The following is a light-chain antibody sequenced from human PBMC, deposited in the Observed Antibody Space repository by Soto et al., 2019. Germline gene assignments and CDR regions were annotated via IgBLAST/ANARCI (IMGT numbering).Light chain of an antibody. CDR3: ETWDSDTHVL. J-gene: IGLJ2*01. V-gene: IGLV4-60*03. CDR2: LEGSGTY. CDR1: SGHSGYK. Sequence: QSVLTQSSSASASLGSSVRLTCTLSSGHSGYKIAWHQQQPGKAPRYLMKLEGSGTYNKGSGVPDRFSGSTSGADRYLTISNLPSEDEADYYCETWDSDTHVLFGGGTKLTVL.